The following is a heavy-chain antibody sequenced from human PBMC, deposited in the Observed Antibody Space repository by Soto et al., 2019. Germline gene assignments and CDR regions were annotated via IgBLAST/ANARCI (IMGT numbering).Heavy chain of an antibody. Sequence: SETLSLTCTVSGGSISSYYWSWIRQPPGKGLEWIGYIYYSGSTNYNPSLKSRVTISVDTSKNQFSLKLSSVTAADTAVYYCARRGSGYCSSTSCYGPWFDPWGQGTLVTSPQ. J-gene: IGHJ5*02. CDR3: ARRGSGYCSSTSCYGPWFDP. CDR1: GGSISSYY. D-gene: IGHD2-2*03. CDR2: IYYSGST. V-gene: IGHV4-59*08.